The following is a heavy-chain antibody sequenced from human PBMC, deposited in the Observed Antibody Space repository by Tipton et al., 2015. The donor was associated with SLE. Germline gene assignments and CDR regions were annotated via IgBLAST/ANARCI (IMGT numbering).Heavy chain of an antibody. V-gene: IGHV4-61*02. CDR1: GDPITNGDYS. CDR3: ARAVAIFGGVNRGYYMDV. CDR2: IDSHGKT. J-gene: IGHJ6*03. D-gene: IGHD3-3*01. Sequence: TLSLTCTVSGDPITNGDYSWTWIRQPAAKGLEWIGRIDSHGKTNYNPSLESRVTVSVDTSNNQFSLNATSVTAADTAVYYCARAVAIFGGVNRGYYMDVWGKGTTVTVSS.